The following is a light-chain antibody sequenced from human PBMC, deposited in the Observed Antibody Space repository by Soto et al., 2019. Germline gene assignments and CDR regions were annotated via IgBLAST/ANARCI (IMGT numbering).Light chain of an antibody. CDR2: EVS. Sequence: QSALTQPASVSGSPGQSITISCTGTSSDVGGYKYVSWYQQHPGTAPKLMIYEVSNRPSGVSNRFSGSKSGNTASLTISGLQAEDEADYYCGSYTSTSTLVFGTGTKLTVL. CDR1: SSDVGGYKY. CDR3: GSYTSTSTLV. V-gene: IGLV2-14*01. J-gene: IGLJ1*01.